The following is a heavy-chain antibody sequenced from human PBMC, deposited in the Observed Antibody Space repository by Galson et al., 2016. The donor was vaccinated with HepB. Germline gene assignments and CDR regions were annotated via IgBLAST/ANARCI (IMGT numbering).Heavy chain of an antibody. V-gene: IGHV3-15*05. D-gene: IGHD2-21*01. Sequence: SLRLSCAASGFTVTHAWMTWVRQAPGKGLEWVGRIKSKIDGGTIDSAAPVKGRFSISRDDAKNTLFLEMNSLKSEDTGVYYCATGLGGSDYDHWGQGTLVIVSS. CDR3: ATGLGGSDYDH. CDR2: IKSKIDGGTI. CDR1: GFTVTHAW. J-gene: IGHJ4*02.